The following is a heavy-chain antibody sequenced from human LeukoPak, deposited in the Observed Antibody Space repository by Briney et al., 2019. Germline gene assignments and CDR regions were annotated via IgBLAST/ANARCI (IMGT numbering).Heavy chain of an antibody. CDR2: ISYSGST. CDR3: ARERRYYDSSGYYYAMDV. CDR1: GGSISSYY. J-gene: IGHJ6*02. V-gene: IGHV4-59*01. Sequence: SETLSLTCTVSGGSISSYYWSWIRQPPGKGLEWIGFISYSGSTNYNPSLKSRVTISVDTSKDQFSLKLSSVTAADTAVYYCARERRYYDSSGYYYAMDVWGQGTTVTVSS. D-gene: IGHD3-22*01.